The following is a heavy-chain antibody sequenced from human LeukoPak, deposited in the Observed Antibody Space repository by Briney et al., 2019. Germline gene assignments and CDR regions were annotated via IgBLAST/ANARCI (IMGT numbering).Heavy chain of an antibody. CDR2: IDYGGST. D-gene: IGHD3-9*01. Sequence: SETLSLTCTVSGDSNTNSLYYWGWVRQPPGKGLEWIGTIDYGGSTYYNPSLKSRATISIDTSKNQFSLKLSSVTAADTAVYYCARQPYDILTGGYYYGMDVWGQGTTVTVSS. J-gene: IGHJ6*02. CDR1: GDSNTNSLYY. V-gene: IGHV4-39*01. CDR3: ARQPYDILTGGYYYGMDV.